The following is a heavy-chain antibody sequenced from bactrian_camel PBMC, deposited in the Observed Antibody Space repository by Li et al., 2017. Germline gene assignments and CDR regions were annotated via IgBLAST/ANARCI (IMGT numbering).Heavy chain of an antibody. J-gene: IGHJ4*01. D-gene: IGHD1*01. CDR2: IDTDGGT. Sequence: VQLVESGGGSVQAGGSLRLSCVASRVSLCMAWFRQAPGRERWGVAHIDTDGGTSYADSVRGRFTISLDSSKKQLYLQMDSLKVEDTAMYYCAVDRPVSWYTEGDCVKEMYNYWGQGTQVTVS. CDR3: AVDRPVSWYTEGDCVKEMYNY. V-gene: IGHV3S55*01. CDR1: RVSLC.